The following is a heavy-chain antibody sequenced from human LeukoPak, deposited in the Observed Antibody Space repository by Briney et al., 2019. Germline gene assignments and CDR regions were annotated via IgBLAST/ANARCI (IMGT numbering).Heavy chain of an antibody. D-gene: IGHD3-22*01. CDR1: GYSISSGYY. J-gene: IGHJ4*02. V-gene: IGHV4-38-2*02. CDR2: IYHSGST. CDR3: ARRVFCYDGSGYLRSNYFDY. Sequence: SETLSLTCTVSGYSISSGYYWGWIRQPPGKGLEWIGSIYHSGSTYYNPSLKSRVTISVGPSKNQFSLKLSSVTAADTAVYYCARRVFCYDGSGYLRSNYFDYWGQGTLVTVSS.